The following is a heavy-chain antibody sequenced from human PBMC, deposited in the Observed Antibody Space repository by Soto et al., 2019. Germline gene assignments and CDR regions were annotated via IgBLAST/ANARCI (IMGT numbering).Heavy chain of an antibody. J-gene: IGHJ1*01. D-gene: IGHD3-22*01. V-gene: IGHV4-59*01. CDR2: IYYSGST. Sequence: QVQLQESGPGLVKPSETLSLTCTVSGGSISSYYWSWIRQPPGKGLELIGYIYYSGSTTYNPSLRSRVTISVDTSKNQFSLKLSSVTAADTAVYYCARLGHVYYYDSSGYREYFQHWGQGTLVTVSS. CDR1: GGSISSYY. CDR3: ARLGHVYYYDSSGYREYFQH.